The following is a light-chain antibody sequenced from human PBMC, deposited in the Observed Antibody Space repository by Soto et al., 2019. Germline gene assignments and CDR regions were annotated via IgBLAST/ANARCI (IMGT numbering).Light chain of an antibody. CDR3: QQSYNLPRT. CDR2: DAS. V-gene: IGKV1-39*01. J-gene: IGKJ1*01. CDR1: EGIRSS. Sequence: DIQVTQFPSSLSASVGDRVTITCRASEGIRSSLNWYQQIPGKAPKLLIYDASSLESEVPSRFSGSGFGTDSTLTITSLQPEDFATYYCQQSYNLPRTFGQGTKVEI.